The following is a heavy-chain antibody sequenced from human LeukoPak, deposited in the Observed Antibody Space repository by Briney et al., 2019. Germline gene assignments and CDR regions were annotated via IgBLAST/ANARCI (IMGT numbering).Heavy chain of an antibody. D-gene: IGHD3-22*01. Sequence: PGGSLRLSCAASGFIFSSYEMNWIRQSPGKGLEWIGSIHPSGMLYNNPSLESRVTMSRDTSKNQFSLNLNSVTAADTAVYFCSRGLDSRKLGYWGQGILVTVSS. J-gene: IGHJ4*02. CDR1: GFIFSSYE. CDR3: SRGLDSRKLGY. V-gene: IGHV4-4*07. CDR2: IHPSGML.